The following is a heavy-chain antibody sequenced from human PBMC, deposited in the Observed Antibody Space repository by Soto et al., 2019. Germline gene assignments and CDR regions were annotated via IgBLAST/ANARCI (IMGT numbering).Heavy chain of an antibody. V-gene: IGHV4-30-2*01. Sequence: QLQLQESGSGLVKPSQTLSLTCAVSGGSISSGGYSWSWIRQPPGKGLEWIGYIYHSGSTYYNPSLKRRVTISVDRSKNQFSLKLSSVPAADTAVYYCARSTVVTACFDYWGQGTLVTVSS. D-gene: IGHD2-15*01. CDR2: IYHSGST. J-gene: IGHJ4*02. CDR3: ARSTVVTACFDY. CDR1: GGSISSGGYS.